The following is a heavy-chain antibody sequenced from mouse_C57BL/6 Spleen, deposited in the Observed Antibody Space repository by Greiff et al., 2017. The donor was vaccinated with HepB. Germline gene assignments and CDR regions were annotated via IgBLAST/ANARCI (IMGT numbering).Heavy chain of an antibody. CDR1: GYTFTDYY. J-gene: IGHJ3*01. CDR2: IYPGSGNT. V-gene: IGHV1-76*01. Sequence: VQLQQSGAELVRPGASVKLSCKASGYTFTDYYINWVKQRPGQGLEWIARIYPGSGNTYYNENFKGKATLTAEKSSSTAYMQLSSLTSEDSAVYFCARSGSNYERVWFAYWGQGTLVTVSA. D-gene: IGHD2-5*01. CDR3: ARSGSNYERVWFAY.